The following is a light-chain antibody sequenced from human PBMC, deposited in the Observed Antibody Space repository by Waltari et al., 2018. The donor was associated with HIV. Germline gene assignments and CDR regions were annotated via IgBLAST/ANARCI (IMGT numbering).Light chain of an antibody. CDR2: EAT. CDR1: SSDVGGYHF. J-gene: IGLJ3*02. V-gene: IGLV2-8*01. CDR3: SSYAGSSNLV. Sequence: QSALTQPPSAPGSPGQSVIISCTGTSSDVGGYHFVSWYQQHQGQAPKLLIFEATKRPSGVPDRFSGSKSGNTASLTVSGLQAEDEADYYCSSYAGSSNLVFGGGTKLTVL.